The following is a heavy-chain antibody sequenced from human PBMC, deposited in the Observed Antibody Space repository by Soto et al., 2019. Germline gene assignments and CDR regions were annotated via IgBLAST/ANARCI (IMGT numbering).Heavy chain of an antibody. CDR2: IWYDGSNK. CDR3: ARECGGDCYLAFDY. J-gene: IGHJ4*02. D-gene: IGHD2-21*02. V-gene: IGHV3-33*01. Sequence: GGSLRHSCAASGFPFSSYGMHWVRQATGKGLEWVAVIWYDGSNKYYADSVKGRFTISRDNSKNTLYLQMNSLRAEDTAVYYCARECGGDCYLAFDYWGQGTLVTVSS. CDR1: GFPFSSYG.